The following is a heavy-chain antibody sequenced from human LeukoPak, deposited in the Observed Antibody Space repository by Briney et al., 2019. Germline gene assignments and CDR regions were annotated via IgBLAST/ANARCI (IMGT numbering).Heavy chain of an antibody. CDR2: IYTSGST. D-gene: IGHD3-3*01. CDR1: GGSIGSYY. Sequence: SETLSLTCTVSGGSIGSYYWSWIRQPAGKGLEWIGRIYTSGSTNYNPSLKSRVTMSVDTSKNQFSLKLTSVTAADTAVYYCARDPRNYDLGYWGQGTLVTVSS. V-gene: IGHV4-4*07. J-gene: IGHJ4*02. CDR3: ARDPRNYDLGY.